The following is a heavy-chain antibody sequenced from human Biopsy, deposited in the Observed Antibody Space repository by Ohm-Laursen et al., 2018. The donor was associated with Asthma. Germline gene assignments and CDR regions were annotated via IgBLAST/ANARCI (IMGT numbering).Heavy chain of an antibody. CDR3: AHFKMSTSMAFDY. J-gene: IGHJ4*02. CDR1: GFSLSTSGVG. CDR2: TYWDADK. D-gene: IGHD5-24*01. V-gene: IGHV2-5*02. Sequence: TQTLTLTCSLSGFSLSTSGVGVGWIRQPPGKALDWLALTYWDADKRYSPSLKTRLTITKDTSNNQVVLTLTNVDPVDTATYYCAHFKMSTSMAFDYWGPGTVVTVSS.